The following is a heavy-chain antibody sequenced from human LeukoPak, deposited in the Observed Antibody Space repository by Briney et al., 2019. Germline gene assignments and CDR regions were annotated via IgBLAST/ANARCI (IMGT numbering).Heavy chain of an antibody. D-gene: IGHD1-26*01. Sequence: PSETLSLTCTVSGGSFSSGSYYWSWIRQPPGKGLEWIGYIYYSGSTNYNPSLKSRVTISVDTSKNQFSLKLSSVTAADTAVYYCARDLAPVVGATTFDYWGQGTLVTVSS. CDR3: ARDLAPVVGATTFDY. V-gene: IGHV4-61*01. CDR2: IYYSGST. J-gene: IGHJ4*02. CDR1: GGSFSSGSYY.